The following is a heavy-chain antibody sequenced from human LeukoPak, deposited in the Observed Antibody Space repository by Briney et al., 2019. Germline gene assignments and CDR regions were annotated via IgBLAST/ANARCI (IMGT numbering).Heavy chain of an antibody. J-gene: IGHJ4*02. CDR2: ISSSSSYI. V-gene: IGHV3-21*01. Sequence: GGSLRLSCAASGFTFSSYSMNWVRQAPGKGLEWVSSISSSSSYIYYADSVKGRFTISRDNSKNTLYLQMNSLRAEDTAVYYCARGYHIVVVPAAITQPYFDYWGQGTLVTVSS. CDR1: GFTFSSYS. D-gene: IGHD2-2*02. CDR3: ARGYHIVVVPAAITQPYFDY.